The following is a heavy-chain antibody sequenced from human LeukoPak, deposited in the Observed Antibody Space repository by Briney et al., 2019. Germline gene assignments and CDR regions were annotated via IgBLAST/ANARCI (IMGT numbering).Heavy chain of an antibody. V-gene: IGHV4-31*02. CDR2: IYYSGNT. CDR1: GGSISSADYY. Sequence: SQTLSLTCTVSGGSISSADYYWSWIRQHPGRGLEWIGYIYYSGNTYYNPFLKSRLTISVDTSKNQFSLKLSSVTAADTAVYYCARAPKHTNSWYYFDYWGQGTLVSVSS. J-gene: IGHJ4*02. CDR3: ARAPKHTNSWYYFDY. D-gene: IGHD2-2*01.